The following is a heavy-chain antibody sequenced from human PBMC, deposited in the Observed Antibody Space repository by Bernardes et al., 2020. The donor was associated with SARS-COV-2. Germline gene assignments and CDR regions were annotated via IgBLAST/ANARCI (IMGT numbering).Heavy chain of an antibody. V-gene: IGHV4-34*01. CDR1: GGSLSGYY. CDR2: INYSGST. D-gene: IGHD3-16*01. CDR3: VRAVWGIWYFDL. Sequence: ETLSLTCAVYGGSLSGYYWNWIRQPPGKGLEWLGEINYSGSTNYNPSLKSRVTISIDTSKNQLSLKLSSVTAADTAVYYCVRAVWGIWYFDLWGRGTLVTVSS. J-gene: IGHJ2*01.